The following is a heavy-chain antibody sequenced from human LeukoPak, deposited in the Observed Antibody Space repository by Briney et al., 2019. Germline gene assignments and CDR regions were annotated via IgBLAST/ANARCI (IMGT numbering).Heavy chain of an antibody. V-gene: IGHV4-39*07. CDR1: NGSISSNSFY. J-gene: IGHJ4*02. Sequence: PSETLSLTCTVSNGSISSNSFYWDWIRQPPGKGLEWIGSIYHGGSTSYNPSLKSRITMSVDTSKNQFSLQLSSVTAADTAVYYCARVGAEQQLGPDFDYWGQGTLVTVSS. CDR2: IYHGGST. D-gene: IGHD6-13*01. CDR3: ARVGAEQQLGPDFDY.